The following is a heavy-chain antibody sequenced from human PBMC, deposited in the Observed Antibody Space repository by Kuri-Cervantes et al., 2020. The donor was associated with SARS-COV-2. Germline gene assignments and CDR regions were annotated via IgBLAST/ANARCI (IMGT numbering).Heavy chain of an antibody. V-gene: IGHV4-39*01. D-gene: IGHD6-6*01. J-gene: IGHJ3*02. Sequence: ESLKISCTVSGGSTSSSSYYWGWIRQPPGKGLEWIGSIYYSGSTYYNPSLKSRVTISVDTSKNQFSLKLSSVTAADTAVYYCATPARPGAFDAFDIWGQGTTVTVSS. CDR2: IYYSGST. CDR1: GGSTSSSSYY. CDR3: ATPARPGAFDAFDI.